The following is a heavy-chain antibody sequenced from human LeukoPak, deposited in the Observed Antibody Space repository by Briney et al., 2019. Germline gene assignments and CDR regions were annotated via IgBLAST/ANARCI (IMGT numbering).Heavy chain of an antibody. Sequence: PSETLSLTCAVYGGSFSGYYWSWIRQPPGKGLEWIGEINHSGSTNYNPSLKSRVTISVDTSKNQFSLKLSSVTAADTAVYYCARQDSSSWYLDYWGQGTLVTVSS. CDR3: ARQDSSSWYLDY. CDR2: INHSGST. V-gene: IGHV4-34*01. CDR1: GGSFSGYY. J-gene: IGHJ4*02. D-gene: IGHD6-13*01.